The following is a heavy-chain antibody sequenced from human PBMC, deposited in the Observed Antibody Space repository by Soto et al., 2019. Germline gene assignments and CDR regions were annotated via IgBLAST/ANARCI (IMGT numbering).Heavy chain of an antibody. CDR1: GYTFTSYA. Sequence: XSVKVSCKASGYTFTSYAMHWVRQAPGQXXXXXXXXXDXXXNTXXSKXXXXXXXVXXXKXXXTEYMEMRRLRSEETAVYYCARDLGGWPDYWGQGTLVTVSS. CDR3: ARDLGGWPDY. V-gene: IGHV1-3*01. CDR2: XXDXXXNT. J-gene: IGHJ4*02. D-gene: IGHD2-15*01.